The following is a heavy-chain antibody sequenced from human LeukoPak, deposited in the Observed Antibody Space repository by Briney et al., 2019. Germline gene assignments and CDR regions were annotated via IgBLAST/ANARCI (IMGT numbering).Heavy chain of an antibody. CDR2: INWNGGST. CDR1: GFTFDDYG. J-gene: IGHJ4*02. Sequence: GGSLRLSCAASGFTFDDYGMSWVRQAPGKGLEWVSGINWNGGSTGYADSVKGRFTISRDNSNNTLYLQMNSLRVEDTGVYYCAKDRETTASGTFDYWGQGTLVTVSS. CDR3: AKDRETTASGTFDY. D-gene: IGHD6-13*01. V-gene: IGHV3-20*04.